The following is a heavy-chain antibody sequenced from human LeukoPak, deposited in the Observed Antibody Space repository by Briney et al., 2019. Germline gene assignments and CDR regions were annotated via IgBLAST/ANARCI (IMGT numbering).Heavy chain of an antibody. CDR3: ARDLGSSGWEVIFDY. Sequence: GASVTVSCKASGYTFTSYYMHWVRQAPGQGLEWMGIINPSGGSTSYAQKFQGRVTMTRDTSTSTVYMELSSLRSEDTAVYYCARDLGSSGWEVIFDYWGQGTLVTVSS. V-gene: IGHV1-46*01. CDR1: GYTFTSYY. D-gene: IGHD6-19*01. CDR2: INPSGGST. J-gene: IGHJ4*02.